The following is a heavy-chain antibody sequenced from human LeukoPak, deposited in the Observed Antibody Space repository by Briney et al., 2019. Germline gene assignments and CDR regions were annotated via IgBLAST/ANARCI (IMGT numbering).Heavy chain of an antibody. V-gene: IGHV3-48*01. J-gene: IGHJ4*02. CDR1: GFTFSSYS. D-gene: IGHD6-13*01. CDR2: ISSSSTI. Sequence: GGSLRLSCAASGFTFSSYSRNWVRQAPGKGLEWGSYISSSSTIYYADSVKGRFTISRDNAKNSLYLQMNSLRAEDTAVYYCARDHDSSSCPYFDYWGQGTLVTVSS. CDR3: ARDHDSSSCPYFDY.